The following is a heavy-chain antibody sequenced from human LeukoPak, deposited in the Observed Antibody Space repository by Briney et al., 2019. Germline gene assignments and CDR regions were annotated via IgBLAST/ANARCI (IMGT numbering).Heavy chain of an antibody. CDR1: GYTFTSYG. J-gene: IGHJ4*02. D-gene: IGHD6-13*01. V-gene: IGHV1-18*01. Sequence: ASVKVSCKASGYTFTSYGFSWVRQAPGQGLEWMGCISAYNGNTNYAQKLQGRVTMTTDTTTSTAYMELRSLRSDDTAVYYCARDGGAAAGLDFDYWGQGTLVTVSS. CDR3: ARDGGAAAGLDFDY. CDR2: ISAYNGNT.